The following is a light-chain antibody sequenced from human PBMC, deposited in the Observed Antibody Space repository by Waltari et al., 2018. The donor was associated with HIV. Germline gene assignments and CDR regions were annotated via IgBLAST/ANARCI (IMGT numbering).Light chain of an antibody. J-gene: IGKJ1*01. CDR1: QSVPNNY. V-gene: IGKV3-20*01. CDR2: GAS. CDR3: QHYGTSLHWT. Sequence: FVLTQSPGTLSLSPGDRATISCRASQSVPNNYLAWYQKKVGQAPRLLIYGASTRATGIPSRFSGSGSGADFTLTINRLEPEDVAVYYCQHYGTSLHWTFGQGTKVEIK.